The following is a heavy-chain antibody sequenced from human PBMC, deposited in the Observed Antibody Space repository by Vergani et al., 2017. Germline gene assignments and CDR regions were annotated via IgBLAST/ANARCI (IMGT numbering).Heavy chain of an antibody. CDR3: AGWANWNFRYYYCYYYMDV. CDR1: GFTFSSYS. V-gene: IGHV3-48*01. D-gene: IGHD1-7*01. J-gene: IGHJ6*03. CDR2: ISSSSSTI. Sequence: EVQLVESGGGLVQPGGSLRLSCAASGFTFSSYSMNWVRQAPGKGLGWVSYISSSSSTIYYADSVKGRFTISRDNAKNSLYLQMNSLRAEDTAVYYCAGWANWNFRYYYCYYYMDVWGKGTTVTVSS.